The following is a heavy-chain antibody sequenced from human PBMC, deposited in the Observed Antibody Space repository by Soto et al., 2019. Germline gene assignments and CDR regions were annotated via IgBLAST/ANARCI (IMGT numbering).Heavy chain of an antibody. J-gene: IGHJ4*02. Sequence: ASVKVSCKASGYTFTSYGISWVRQAPGQGLEWMGWISAYNGNTNYAQKLQGRVTMTTDTSTSTAYMELRSLRSDDTAVYYCARVFAKYFDWLLPLSPRGIHYPGQATLVTVSS. CDR1: GYTFTSYG. D-gene: IGHD3-9*01. CDR2: ISAYNGNT. CDR3: ARVFAKYFDWLLPLSPRGIHY. V-gene: IGHV1-18*01.